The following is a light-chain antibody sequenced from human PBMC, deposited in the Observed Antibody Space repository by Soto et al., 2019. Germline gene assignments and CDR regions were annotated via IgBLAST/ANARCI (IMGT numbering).Light chain of an antibody. CDR3: QQSYTAPIS. V-gene: IGKV1-39*01. CDR1: QTVSNF. CDR2: AAS. J-gene: IGKJ4*01. Sequence: DIQMTQSPSSLSASIGDRVTITCRASQTVSNFLNWYQQTPGKVPKVLVSAASTLQSGVPSRFSGSGSGTDFTLTISSLQPEDVATYYCQQSYTAPISFGGGTKVEIK.